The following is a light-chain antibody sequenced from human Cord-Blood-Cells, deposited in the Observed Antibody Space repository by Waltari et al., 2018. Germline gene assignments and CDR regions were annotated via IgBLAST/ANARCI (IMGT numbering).Light chain of an antibody. J-gene: IGLJ1*01. CDR1: SSDVGGYNY. V-gene: IGLV2-14*01. CDR3: SSYTSSSIYV. Sequence: QSALTQPASVSGSPGQSITISCTGPSSDVGGYNYSSWSQQHPGKAPKLMIYEVSNRPSGVSNRFSGSKSGNTASLTISGLQAEDEADYYCSSYTSSSIYVFGTGTKVTVL. CDR2: EVS.